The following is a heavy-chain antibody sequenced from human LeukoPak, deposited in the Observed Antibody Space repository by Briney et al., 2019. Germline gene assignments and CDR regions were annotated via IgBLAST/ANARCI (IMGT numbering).Heavy chain of an antibody. J-gene: IGHJ3*02. CDR1: GGSISSSSYY. CDR3: ASREVPRAFDI. CDR2: IYYSGST. D-gene: IGHD1-26*01. Sequence: PSETLSLTCTVSGGSISSSSYYWGWIRQPPGKGREWIGSIYYSGSTYYNPSLKSRVTISVDTSKNQFSLKLSSVTAADTAVYYCASREVPRAFDIWGQGTMVTVSS. V-gene: IGHV4-39*01.